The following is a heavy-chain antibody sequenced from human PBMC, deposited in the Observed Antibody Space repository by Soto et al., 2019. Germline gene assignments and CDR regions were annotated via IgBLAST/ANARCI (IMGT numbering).Heavy chain of an antibody. V-gene: IGHV1-8*01. CDR1: GYTFTSYD. CDR2: MNPNSGYT. D-gene: IGHD3-3*01. Sequence: ASVKVSCKASGYTFTSYDINWVRQATGQGLEWMGWMNPNSGYTAYAQKFQGRVTMTRNTSISTAYMELSSLRSEDTAVYYCAREFWPLNWFDPWGQGTLVTVSS. CDR3: AREFWPLNWFDP. J-gene: IGHJ5*02.